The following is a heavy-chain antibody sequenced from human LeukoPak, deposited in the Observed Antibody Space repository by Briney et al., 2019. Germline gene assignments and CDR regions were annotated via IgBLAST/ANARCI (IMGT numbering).Heavy chain of an antibody. CDR2: IYYSGST. V-gene: IGHV4-59*08. CDR1: GGSISSYY. CDR3: ARLGPVAGESYLGY. D-gene: IGHD6-19*01. J-gene: IGHJ4*02. Sequence: SETLSLTCTVSGGSISSYYWSWIRQPPGKGLEWIGYIYYSGSTNYNPSLKSRVTISVDTSKNKFSLKLSSVTAADTAVYYCARLGPVAGESYLGYWGQGALVSVSS.